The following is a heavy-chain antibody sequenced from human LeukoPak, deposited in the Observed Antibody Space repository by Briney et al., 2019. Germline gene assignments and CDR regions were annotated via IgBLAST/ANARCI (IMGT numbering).Heavy chain of an antibody. J-gene: IGHJ4*02. D-gene: IGHD2-2*01. CDR1: GYTFTSYA. CDR2: INAGNGNT. Sequence: ASVKVSCKASGYTFTSYAMHWVRQAPGQRLEWMGWINAGNGNTKYSRKFQGRVTITRDTSASTAYMELSSLRPEDTAVYYCARELVESPPRYCSSTSCPPRDYWGQGTLVTVSS. V-gene: IGHV1-3*01. CDR3: ARELVESPPRYCSSTSCPPRDY.